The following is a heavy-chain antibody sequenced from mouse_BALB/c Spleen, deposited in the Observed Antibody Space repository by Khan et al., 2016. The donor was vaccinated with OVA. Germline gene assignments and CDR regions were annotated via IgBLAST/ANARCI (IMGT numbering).Heavy chain of an antibody. V-gene: IGHV1-18*01. CDR1: GYTFTDYN. D-gene: IGHD1-1*01. Sequence: VRLQQSGPELVKPGASVKIPCKASGYTFTDYNMDWVKQSHGKSLEWIGDLNPNNGDTIYNQKFKGKATLTVDKSSSTAYMDLRSLTSEDTAVYFCASGGYGSPFAYWGQGTLVTVSA. J-gene: IGHJ3*01. CDR3: ASGGYGSPFAY. CDR2: LNPNNGDT.